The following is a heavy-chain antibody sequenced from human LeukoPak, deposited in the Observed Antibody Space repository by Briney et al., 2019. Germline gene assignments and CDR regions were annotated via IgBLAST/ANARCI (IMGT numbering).Heavy chain of an antibody. CDR3: AISLYSSSWGFFDY. V-gene: IGHV1-18*04. J-gene: IGHJ4*02. D-gene: IGHD6-13*01. CDR1: GYTFTGYY. Sequence: GASVKVSCKASGYTFTGYYMHWVRQAPGQGLEWMGWISAYNGNTNYAQKLQGRVTMTTDTSTSTAYMELRSLRSDDTAVYYCAISLYSSSWGFFDYWGQGTLVTVSS. CDR2: ISAYNGNT.